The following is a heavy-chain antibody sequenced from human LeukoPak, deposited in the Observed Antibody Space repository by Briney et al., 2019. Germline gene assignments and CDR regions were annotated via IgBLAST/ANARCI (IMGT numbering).Heavy chain of an antibody. CDR2: ISGSGGST. V-gene: IGHV3-23*01. Sequence: PGGSLRLSCAAFGFTFSSYAMSWVRQAPGKGQEWVSAISGSGGSTYYADSVKGRFTISRDNSKNTLYLQMNSLRAEDTAVYYCAKVRKSSSSWYGNDAFDIWGQGTMVTVSS. D-gene: IGHD6-13*01. J-gene: IGHJ3*02. CDR1: GFTFSSYA. CDR3: AKVRKSSSSWYGNDAFDI.